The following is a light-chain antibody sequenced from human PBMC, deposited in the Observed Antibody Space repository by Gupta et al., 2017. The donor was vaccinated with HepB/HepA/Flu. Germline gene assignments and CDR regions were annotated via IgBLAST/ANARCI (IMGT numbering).Light chain of an antibody. V-gene: IGKV4-1*01. Sequence: PSPDSLAVSLGERATINCKSSQTVVWEINNEKCLAWFQQKAGQPPKLLIYWASTRESGVSDRFSGSGSETDFTLTISSLQAEDVAVYYCQQYYCTPFPFGRGTEVDIK. CDR2: WAS. CDR3: QQYYCTPFP. CDR1: QTVVWEINNEKC. J-gene: IGKJ3*01.